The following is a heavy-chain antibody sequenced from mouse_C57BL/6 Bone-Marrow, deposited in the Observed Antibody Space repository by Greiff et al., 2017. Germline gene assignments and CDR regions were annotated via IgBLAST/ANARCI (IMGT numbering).Heavy chain of an antibody. CDR2: ISSGGDYI. CDR3: TRDGDYDYDYFDY. J-gene: IGHJ2*01. CDR1: GFTFSSYA. V-gene: IGHV5-9-1*02. D-gene: IGHD2-4*01. Sequence: EVKLVESGEGLVKPGGSLKLSCAASGFTFSSYAMSWVRQTPEKRLEWVAYISSGGDYIYYADTVKGRFTISRDNARNTLYLQMSSLKSEDTAMYYCTRDGDYDYDYFDYWGQGTTLTVSS.